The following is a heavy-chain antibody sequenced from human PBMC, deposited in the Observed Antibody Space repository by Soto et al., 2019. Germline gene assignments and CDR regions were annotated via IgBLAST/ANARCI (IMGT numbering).Heavy chain of an antibody. CDR1: GDSVSSYSAA. Sequence: PSQTLSLTCVISGDSVSSYSAAWNWIRQSPSRGLEWLGRTYYRSKWYNDYAVSVKSRITINPDTSKNQFSLQLNSVTPEDTAVDYCARGGAYDYIWGSYPGFDYWGQGTLVTVSS. CDR2: TYYRSKWYN. D-gene: IGHD3-16*02. J-gene: IGHJ4*02. CDR3: ARGGAYDYIWGSYPGFDY. V-gene: IGHV6-1*01.